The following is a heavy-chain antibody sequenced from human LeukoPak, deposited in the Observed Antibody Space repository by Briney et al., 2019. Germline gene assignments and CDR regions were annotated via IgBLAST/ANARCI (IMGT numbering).Heavy chain of an antibody. CDR3: ARVVAIFGVVRRYMDV. CDR2: ISAYNGNT. Sequence: ASVKVSCKASGYTFTSYGISWVRQAPGQGLEWMGWISAYNGNTNYAQKLQGRVTMTTDTSTSTAYMELRSLRSDDTAVYYCARVVAIFGVVRRYMDVWGKGTTVTVSS. CDR1: GYTFTSYG. D-gene: IGHD3-3*01. V-gene: IGHV1-18*01. J-gene: IGHJ6*03.